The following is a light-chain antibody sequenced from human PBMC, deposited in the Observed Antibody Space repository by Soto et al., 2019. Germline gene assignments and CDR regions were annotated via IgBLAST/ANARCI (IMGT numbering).Light chain of an antibody. J-gene: IGLJ1*01. V-gene: IGLV2-14*01. CDR3: SSYTSSSTRV. Sequence: QSALTQPASVSGSPGQSITISCTGTSSDVGGYDSVSWYQQHPGKAPKLMIYDVSNRPSGVSNRFSGSKSGNTASLTISGLQAEDEADYYCSSYTSSSTRVFGPGTKLTVL. CDR2: DVS. CDR1: SSDVGGYDS.